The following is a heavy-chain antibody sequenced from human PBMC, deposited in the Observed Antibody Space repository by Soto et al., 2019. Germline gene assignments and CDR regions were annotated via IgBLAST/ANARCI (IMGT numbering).Heavy chain of an antibody. CDR2: TYYSGST. J-gene: IGHJ5*02. V-gene: IGHV4-39*01. Sequence: SETLSLTCTVSGGSISSSSYYWGWIRQPPGKGLEWIGSTYYSGSTYYNPSLKSRVTISVDTSKNQFSLKLSSVTAAATAVYYCARRTRGYSYGYERWFDPWGQGTLVTVSS. CDR1: GGSISSSSYY. CDR3: ARRTRGYSYGYERWFDP. D-gene: IGHD5-18*01.